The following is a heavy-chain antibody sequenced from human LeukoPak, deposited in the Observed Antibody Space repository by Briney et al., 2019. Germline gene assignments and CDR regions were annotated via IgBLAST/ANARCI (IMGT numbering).Heavy chain of an antibody. Sequence: PSDTLSLTCTVSGYSISSGYYWGWIRQPPGKGLEWIGSIHHTGNTYYNPSLKSRVTISVDTSKNQFSLKLSSVTAADTAVYYCARDEGEDYFDYWGQGTLVTGSS. D-gene: IGHD3-16*01. CDR1: GYSISSGYY. CDR2: IHHTGNT. CDR3: ARDEGEDYFDY. V-gene: IGHV4-38-2*02. J-gene: IGHJ4*02.